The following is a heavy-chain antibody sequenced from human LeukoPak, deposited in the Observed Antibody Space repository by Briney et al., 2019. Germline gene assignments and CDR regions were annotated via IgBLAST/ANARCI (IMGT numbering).Heavy chain of an antibody. Sequence: SETLSLTCAVYGGSFSGYYWSWIRQPPGKGLEWIGEINHSGSTNYNPSLKSRVTISVDTSKNQFSLKLSSATAADTAVYYCARGLTVYDYIWGSYRSRSWFDPWGQGTLVTVSS. J-gene: IGHJ5*02. CDR1: GGSFSGYY. CDR2: INHSGST. CDR3: ARGLTVYDYIWGSYRSRSWFDP. V-gene: IGHV4-34*01. D-gene: IGHD3-16*02.